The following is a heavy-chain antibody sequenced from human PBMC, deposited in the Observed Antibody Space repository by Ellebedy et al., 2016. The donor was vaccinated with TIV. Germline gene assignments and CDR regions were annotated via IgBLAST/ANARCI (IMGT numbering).Heavy chain of an antibody. CDR1: GGSISSYY. V-gene: IGHV4-59*08. J-gene: IGHJ6*02. CDR3: ARSLGEWELPSTYYYYYGMDV. Sequence: MPSETLSLTCTVSGGSISSYYWSWIRQPPGKGLEWIGYIYYSGSTNYNPSLKSRVTISVDTSKNQFSLKLSSVTAADTAVYYCARSLGEWELPSTYYYYYGMDVWGQGTTVTVSS. CDR2: IYYSGST. D-gene: IGHD1-26*01.